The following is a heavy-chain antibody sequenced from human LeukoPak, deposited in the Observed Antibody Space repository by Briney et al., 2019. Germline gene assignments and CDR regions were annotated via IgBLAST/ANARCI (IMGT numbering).Heavy chain of an antibody. CDR3: AREGGFVLTVHGTSSLGELNSDFDY. J-gene: IGHJ4*02. Sequence: PGGSLRLSCAASGFTFSSYSMNWVRQAPGKGLEWVANIKQDGSEKYYVDSVKGRFTISRDNAKNSLYLQMNSLRAEDTAVYYCAREGGFVLTVHGTSSLGELNSDFDYWGQGTLVTVSS. CDR1: GFTFSSYS. V-gene: IGHV3-7*01. CDR2: IKQDGSEK. D-gene: IGHD2-8*01.